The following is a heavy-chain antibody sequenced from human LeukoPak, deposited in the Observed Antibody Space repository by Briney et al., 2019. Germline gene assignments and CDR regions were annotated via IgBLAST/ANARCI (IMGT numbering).Heavy chain of an antibody. CDR2: MYNSGST. D-gene: IGHD3-3*01. J-gene: IGHJ6*03. Sequence: SETLSLTCTVSGGSISSYYWSWIRQPAGKGLKWIGRMYNSGSTNYNPSLKSRVTMSVDTSKNQFSLNLSSVTAADTAVYYCARDLRFRSYYYYMDVWGKGTTVTVSS. CDR3: ARDLRFRSYYYYMDV. CDR1: GGSISSYY. V-gene: IGHV4-4*07.